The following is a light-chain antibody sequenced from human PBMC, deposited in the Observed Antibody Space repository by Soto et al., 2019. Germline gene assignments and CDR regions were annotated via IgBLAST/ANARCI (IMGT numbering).Light chain of an antibody. CDR2: GNS. Sequence: QPVLTQPPSVSGAPGQRVTISCTGSSSNIGAGYDVHWYQHLPGTAPKVLIYGNSNRPSGVPNRFGGSKSGTSASLAITGLQAEDEADYYCPSYDSSLSGYVFGAGTKLTVL. V-gene: IGLV1-40*01. CDR1: SSNIGAGYD. J-gene: IGLJ1*01. CDR3: PSYDSSLSGYV.